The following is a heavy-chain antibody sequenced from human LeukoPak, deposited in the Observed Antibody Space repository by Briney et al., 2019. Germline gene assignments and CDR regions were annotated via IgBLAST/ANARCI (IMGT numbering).Heavy chain of an antibody. Sequence: GGSLRLSCAPSGFTFSSYSMNWVRQAPGKGLEWVSYISGSSGSIYYADSVRGRFTISRDNAKNSLSLQMNSLRAEDTAVYYCARVDYGGFNFDYWGQGTLVTVST. J-gene: IGHJ4*02. CDR3: ARVDYGGFNFDY. CDR2: ISGSSGSI. D-gene: IGHD4-23*01. CDR1: GFTFSSYS. V-gene: IGHV3-48*01.